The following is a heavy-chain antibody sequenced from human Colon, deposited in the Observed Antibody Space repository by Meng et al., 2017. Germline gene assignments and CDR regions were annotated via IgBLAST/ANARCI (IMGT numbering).Heavy chain of an antibody. D-gene: IGHD4-17*01. Sequence: QVLVQGSGPVLVPPSQTLLLTCTVSGGSSSSGDYYWSWIRQPPGKGLEWIGYIYYSGSTYSNASLKSRVTISIDRSKNQFSLKLSSVTAADTAVYYCARDRKHYGERGWFDPWGQGTLVTVSS. CDR2: IYYSGST. CDR1: GGSSSSGDYY. V-gene: IGHV4-30-4*01. CDR3: ARDRKHYGERGWFDP. J-gene: IGHJ5*02.